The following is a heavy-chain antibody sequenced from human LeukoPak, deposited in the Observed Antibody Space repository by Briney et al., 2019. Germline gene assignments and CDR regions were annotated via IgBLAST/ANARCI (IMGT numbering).Heavy chain of an antibody. J-gene: IGHJ4*02. V-gene: IGHV1-46*01. CDR1: GYTFTNYY. Sequence: GASVNVSCKASGYTFTNYYIHWVRQAPGQGLEWMGIINPSGGSTGYTQKFQGRVTMTRDTSTSTVYMELSNLRSEDTAVYYCARDSKSLGVVVVNASYYFDYWGQGTLVTVSS. CDR2: INPSGGST. CDR3: ARDSKSLGVVVVNASYYFDY. D-gene: IGHD2-8*02.